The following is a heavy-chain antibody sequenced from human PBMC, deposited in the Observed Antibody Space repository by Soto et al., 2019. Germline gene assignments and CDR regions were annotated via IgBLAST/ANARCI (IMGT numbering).Heavy chain of an antibody. V-gene: IGHV1-18*01. J-gene: IGHJ5*01. CDR2: ISAYNGNT. CDR1: GYTFTSYG. Sequence: ASVKVSCKASGYTFTSYGISWMRQAPGQGLEWMGWISAYNGNTNYAQKLQGRVTMTRDTSISTAYMELSRLRSDDTAVYYCARETEPVIAAAGEQGWLDSCGQGSLVTVSS. CDR3: ARETEPVIAAAGEQGWLDS. D-gene: IGHD6-13*01.